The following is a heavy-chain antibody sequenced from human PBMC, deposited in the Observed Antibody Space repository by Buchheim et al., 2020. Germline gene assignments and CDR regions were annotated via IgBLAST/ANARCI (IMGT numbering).Heavy chain of an antibody. D-gene: IGHD6-13*01. Sequence: QVQLVESGGGVVQPGRSLRLSCAASGFTFSDYYMSWIRQAPGKGLEWVSYISSSSSYTTYADSVKGRFTISRDNAKNSLYLKMKSLRAEDKAVYYCARDGEEAEAGDYWGQGTL. V-gene: IGHV3-11*05. CDR2: ISSSSSYT. J-gene: IGHJ4*02. CDR3: ARDGEEAEAGDY. CDR1: GFTFSDYY.